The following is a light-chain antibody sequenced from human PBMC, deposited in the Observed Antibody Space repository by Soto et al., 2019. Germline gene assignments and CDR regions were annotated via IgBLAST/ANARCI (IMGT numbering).Light chain of an antibody. J-gene: IGLJ2*01. CDR3: SSYTSSSTLVV. CDR1: SSDVGGYKY. Sequence: QAASVSGSPGQSITISCTGTSSDVGGYKYVSWYQQHPGKAPKLMIYEVSNRPSGVSNRFSGSKSGNTASLTISGLQAEDEADYYCSSYTSSSTLVVFGGGTKVTVL. V-gene: IGLV2-14*01. CDR2: EVS.